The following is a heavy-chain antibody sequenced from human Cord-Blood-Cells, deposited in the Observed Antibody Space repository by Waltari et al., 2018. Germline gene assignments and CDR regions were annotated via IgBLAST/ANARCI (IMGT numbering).Heavy chain of an antibody. CDR3: ARRTYDFWSGYPNWFDP. J-gene: IGHJ5*02. D-gene: IGHD3-3*01. Sequence: QLQLQESGPGLVKPSQTLSLTCTVSGGSISSSSYSWGWIRPPPGKGLEWIGSIYYSGSTYYNPSLKSRVTISVDTSKNQFSLKLSSVTAADTAVYYCARRTYDFWSGYPNWFDPWGQGTLVTVSS. V-gene: IGHV4-39*01. CDR1: GGSISSSSYS. CDR2: IYYSGST.